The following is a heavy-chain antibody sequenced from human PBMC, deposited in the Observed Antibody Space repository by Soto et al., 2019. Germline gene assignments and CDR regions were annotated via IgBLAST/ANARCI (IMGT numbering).Heavy chain of an antibody. CDR1: GGSISSSSYS. CDR2: INYSGIT. CDR3: ARHHYSSGSTSWFDP. Sequence: PSETLSLTCTVSGGSISSSSYSWGWIRQPPGKGLEWIGSINYSGITYDNPSLKSRVTISVDTSKNQFSLKLSSVTAADTAVYYCARHHYSSGSTSWFDPWGQGTLVTVSS. V-gene: IGHV4-39*01. J-gene: IGHJ5*02. D-gene: IGHD3-10*01.